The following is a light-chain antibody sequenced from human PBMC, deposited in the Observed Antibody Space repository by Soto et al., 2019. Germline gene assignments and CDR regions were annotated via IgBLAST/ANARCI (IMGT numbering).Light chain of an antibody. CDR3: QQYNTYSSLT. J-gene: IGKJ4*01. CDR1: QSISSW. V-gene: IGKV1-5*01. CDR2: DAS. Sequence: DIQMTQSPSSRSASVVDRVTITFRASQSISSWLAWYQQKLGRAPRLLIYDASSLESGVPSRFSGSGYGTEFTLTISSLQPDDFATYYCQQYNTYSSLTFGGGTKVDIK.